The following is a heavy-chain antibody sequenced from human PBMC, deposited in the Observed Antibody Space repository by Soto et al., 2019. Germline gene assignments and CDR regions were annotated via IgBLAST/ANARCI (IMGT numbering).Heavy chain of an antibody. Sequence: EVQLVESGGGLVQPGGSLRLSCAASGFTFSSYWMHWVRQAPGKGLVWVSRINSDGSSTSYADSVKGRFTISRDNAKNTMYLQMNSLRAEDTAVYYCATDYGDYYFQHWGQGTLVIVSS. CDR2: INSDGSST. V-gene: IGHV3-74*01. J-gene: IGHJ1*01. CDR3: ATDYGDYYFQH. D-gene: IGHD4-17*01. CDR1: GFTFSSYW.